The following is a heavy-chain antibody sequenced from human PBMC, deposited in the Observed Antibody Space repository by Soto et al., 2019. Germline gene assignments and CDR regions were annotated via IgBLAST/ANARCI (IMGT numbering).Heavy chain of an antibody. CDR2: IDPSDSYT. V-gene: IGHV5-10-1*01. J-gene: IGHJ6*02. Sequence: EVQLVQSGAEVKKPGESLRISCKASGHSFTDYWISWVRQMPGKGLEWMARIDPSDSYTNYSPSFQGHVTISADKSHNTAFLQWSSLKTSDSALYYCARLSLIAEIKGGGYYGMDVWGQGTTVTVSS. D-gene: IGHD2-21*01. CDR3: ARLSLIAEIKGGGYYGMDV. CDR1: GHSFTDYW.